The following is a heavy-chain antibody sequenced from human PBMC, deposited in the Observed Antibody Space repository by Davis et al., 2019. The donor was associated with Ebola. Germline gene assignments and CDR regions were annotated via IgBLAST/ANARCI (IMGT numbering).Heavy chain of an antibody. Sequence: MPRGSLCLSCAVYGGSLSGYYWGWIRPPPGKGLEWIGEINHSGSTNYNPSLMSRVTISVDTSKNQFSLRLTSVTASDTAVYFCARTLGNAGSHYSAFDIWGQGTMVTVSS. CDR1: GGSLSGYY. CDR2: INHSGST. CDR3: ARTLGNAGSHYSAFDI. J-gene: IGHJ3*02. V-gene: IGHV4-34*01. D-gene: IGHD4-11*01.